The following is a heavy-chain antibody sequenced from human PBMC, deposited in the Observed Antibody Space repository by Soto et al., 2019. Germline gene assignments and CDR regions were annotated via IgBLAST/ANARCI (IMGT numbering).Heavy chain of an antibody. D-gene: IGHD3-22*01. V-gene: IGHV1-3*01. J-gene: IGHJ4*02. Sequence: ASVKVSCKASGYTFTSYAMHWVRQAPGQRLEWMGWINAGNGKTKYSQKFQGKVTITRDTSASTAYMELSSLRSEDTAVYYCAGDELYYYDSSGYVYWGQGTLVTVSS. CDR1: GYTFTSYA. CDR3: AGDELYYYDSSGYVY. CDR2: INAGNGKT.